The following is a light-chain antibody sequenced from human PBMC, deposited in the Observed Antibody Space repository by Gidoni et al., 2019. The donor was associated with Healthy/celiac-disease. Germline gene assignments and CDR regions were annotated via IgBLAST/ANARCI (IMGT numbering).Light chain of an antibody. CDR2: AAS. Sequence: IQLTQPPSSLSASVGDRVTITCRASQSISSYLNWYQQKPGKAPKLLIYAASSLQSGVPSRFSGSGSGTDFTLTISSLQPEDFATYYCQQSYSTLLLTFGGGTKVEIK. J-gene: IGKJ4*01. CDR1: QSISSY. V-gene: IGKV1-39*01. CDR3: QQSYSTLLLT.